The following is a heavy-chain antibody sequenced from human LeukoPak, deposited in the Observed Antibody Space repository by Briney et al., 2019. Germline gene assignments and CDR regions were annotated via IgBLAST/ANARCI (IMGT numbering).Heavy chain of an antibody. V-gene: IGHV1-69*13. CDR2: IIPIFGTA. J-gene: IGHJ4*02. CDR3: AREYCSSTSCSRTFGY. D-gene: IGHD2-2*01. CDR1: GGTFSSYA. Sequence: PVASVKVSCKASGGTFSSYAISWVRQAPGQGLEWMGGIIPIFGTANYAQKFQGRVTITADESTSTAYMELSSLRSEDTAVYYCAREYCSSTSCSRTFGYWGQGTLVTVSS.